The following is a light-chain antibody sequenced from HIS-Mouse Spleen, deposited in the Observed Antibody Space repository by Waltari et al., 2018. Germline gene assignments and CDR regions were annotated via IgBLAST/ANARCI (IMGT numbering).Light chain of an antibody. J-gene: IGLJ1*01. Sequence: QSALTQPASVSGSPGQSITIPTTGTSSDVGSYNRVSWYNPHPGKAPKLTIYEGSKRPSGVSNRFSGSKSGNTASLTISGLQAEDEADYYCCSYAGSREVFGTGTKVTVL. CDR3: CSYAGSREV. CDR2: EGS. CDR1: SSDVGSYNR. V-gene: IGLV2-23*01.